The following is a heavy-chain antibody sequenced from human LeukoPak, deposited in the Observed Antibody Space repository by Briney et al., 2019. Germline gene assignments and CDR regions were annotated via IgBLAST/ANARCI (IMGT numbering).Heavy chain of an antibody. D-gene: IGHD3-10*01. CDR3: ARDLMVRGVIGY. V-gene: IGHV3-21*01. CDR2: ISSSSSYI. Sequence: PGGSLRLSCAASGFTFSSYSMNWDRQAPGKGLEWVSSISSSSSYIYYADSVKGRFTISRDNAKNSLYLQMNSLRAEDTAVYYCARDLMVRGVIGYWGQGTLVTVSS. CDR1: GFTFSSYS. J-gene: IGHJ4*02.